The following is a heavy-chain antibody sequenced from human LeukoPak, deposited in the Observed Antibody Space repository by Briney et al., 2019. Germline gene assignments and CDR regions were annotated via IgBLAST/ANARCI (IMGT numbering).Heavy chain of an antibody. D-gene: IGHD3-22*01. Sequence: SETLSLTCTVSGGSISSYYWSWIRQPPGKGLEWIGYIYYSGSTNYNPSLKSRVTISVDTSKNQFSLKLSSVTAADTAVYYCCRRRYYYYSSGYFYYYYGNEVWGQRATV. CDR2: IYYSGST. CDR1: GGSISSYY. CDR3: CRRRYYYYSSGYFYYYYGNEV. J-gene: IGHJ6*02. V-gene: IGHV4-59*08.